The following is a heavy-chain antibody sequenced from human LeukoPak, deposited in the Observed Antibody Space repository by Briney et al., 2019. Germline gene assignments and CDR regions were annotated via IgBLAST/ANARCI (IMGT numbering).Heavy chain of an antibody. Sequence: GGSLRLSCVGSGFTFSDYGMHWVRQAPGKGLEWVAFIRYDGSDKYYADSVKGRFTISRDNSKDTLYLQTNSLRAEDTAVYYCAKRVGATNIDYWGQGTLVTVSS. V-gene: IGHV3-30*02. D-gene: IGHD1-26*01. CDR3: AKRVGATNIDY. CDR2: IRYDGSDK. CDR1: GFTFSDYG. J-gene: IGHJ4*02.